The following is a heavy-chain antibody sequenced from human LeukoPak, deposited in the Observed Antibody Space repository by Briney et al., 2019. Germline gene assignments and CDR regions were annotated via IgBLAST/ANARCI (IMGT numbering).Heavy chain of an antibody. D-gene: IGHD2-2*01. J-gene: IGHJ5*02. Sequence: SETLSLTCAAYGGSFSGYYWSWIRQPPGKGLEWIGEINHSGSTNYNPSLKSRVTISVDTSKNQFSLKLSSVTAADTAVYYCARAPRVPAAMRPNWFDPWGQGTLVTVSS. CDR2: INHSGST. V-gene: IGHV4-34*01. CDR1: GGSFSGYY. CDR3: ARAPRVPAAMRPNWFDP.